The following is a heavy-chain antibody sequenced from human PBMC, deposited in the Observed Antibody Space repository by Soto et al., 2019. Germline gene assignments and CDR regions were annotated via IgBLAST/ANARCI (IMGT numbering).Heavy chain of an antibody. Sequence: EVQLLESGGGLVQPGGSLRISCAASGFIFSRYAMSWVRQGPGKGLEWVSVISDSGGATLYADSVKGRFTISRDNSKNTLYLQMNSLRADDTAVYYCVKDVEGYLMGVPDFWGQGTLVTVSS. CDR3: VKDVEGYLMGVPDF. CDR2: ISDSGGAT. CDR1: GFIFSRYA. V-gene: IGHV3-23*01. D-gene: IGHD3-16*01. J-gene: IGHJ4*02.